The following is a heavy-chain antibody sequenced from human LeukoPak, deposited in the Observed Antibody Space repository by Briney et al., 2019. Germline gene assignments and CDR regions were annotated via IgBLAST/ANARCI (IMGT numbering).Heavy chain of an antibody. CDR1: GFTFSSYS. Sequence: GGSLRLSCAASGFTFSSYSMNWVRQAPGKGLEWVSSISSSSYIYYADSVKGRFTISRDNAKNSLYLQMNSLRAEDTAVYYCARLEDSSGYYYFDYWGQGTLVTVSS. CDR2: ISSSSYI. D-gene: IGHD3-22*01. V-gene: IGHV3-21*01. CDR3: ARLEDSSGYYYFDY. J-gene: IGHJ4*02.